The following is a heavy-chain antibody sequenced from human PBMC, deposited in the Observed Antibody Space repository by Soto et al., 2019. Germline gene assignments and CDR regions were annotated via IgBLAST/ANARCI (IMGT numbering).Heavy chain of an antibody. D-gene: IGHD2-2*01. CDR2: IYYSGST. Sequence: SETLSLTCTVSGVSISSYYWSWIRQPPGKGQEWIGYIYYSGSTYYNPSLKSRVTISVDTSKNQFSLKVSSLTAAVTALYYCARTIICISSSCYYVMDVCGQGTTVTVSS. CDR1: GVSISSYY. J-gene: IGHJ6*01. V-gene: IGHV4-59*06. CDR3: ARTIICISSSCYYVMDV.